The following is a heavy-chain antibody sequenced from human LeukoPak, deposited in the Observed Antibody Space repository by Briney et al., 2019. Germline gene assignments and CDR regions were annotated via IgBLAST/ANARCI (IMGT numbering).Heavy chain of an antibody. CDR2: INPNSGDT. J-gene: IGHJ1*01. V-gene: IGHV1-2*02. D-gene: IGHD2-21*01. Sequence: ASVKVSCKASGYTFTGYYMHWVRQAPGQGLEWMGWINPNSGDTHYAQKFQGRFTMTRDTSISTAYMELSSLRSDDTAIYYWVTLCTADCYSDFHHWGQGTLVTVSS. CDR1: GYTFTGYY. CDR3: VTLCTADCYSDFHH.